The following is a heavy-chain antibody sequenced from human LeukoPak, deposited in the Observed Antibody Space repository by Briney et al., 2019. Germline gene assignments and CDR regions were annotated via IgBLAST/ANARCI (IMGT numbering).Heavy chain of an antibody. V-gene: IGHV1-46*01. Sequence: ASVKVSRKASGYTFTSYYMHWVRQAPGQGLEWMGIINPSGGSTSYAQKFQGRVTMTRDMSTSTVYMELSSLRSEDTAVYYCARDREGIAAPDYWGQGTLVTVSS. CDR1: GYTFTSYY. CDR3: ARDREGIAAPDY. J-gene: IGHJ4*02. CDR2: INPSGGST. D-gene: IGHD6-13*01.